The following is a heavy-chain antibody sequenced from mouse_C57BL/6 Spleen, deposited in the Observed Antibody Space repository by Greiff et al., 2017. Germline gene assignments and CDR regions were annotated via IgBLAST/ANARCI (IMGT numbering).Heavy chain of an antibody. V-gene: IGHV1-15*01. D-gene: IGHD3-2*02. CDR3: TRVGDSSGYVPFDY. J-gene: IGHJ2*01. CDR2: IDPETGGT. CDR1: GYTFTDYE. Sequence: QVQLKESGAELVRPGASVTLSCKASGYTFTDYEMHWVKQTPVHGLEWIGAIDPETGGTAYNQKFKGKAILTADKSSSTAYMELRSLTSEDSAVYYCTRVGDSSGYVPFDYWGQGTTLTVSS.